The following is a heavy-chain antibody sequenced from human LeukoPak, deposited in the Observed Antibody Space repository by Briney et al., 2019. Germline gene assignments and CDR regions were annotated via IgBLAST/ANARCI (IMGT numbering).Heavy chain of an antibody. V-gene: IGHV1-18*01. D-gene: IGHD3-22*01. Sequence: ASVKVSCKASGYTFTSYDISWLRQAPGQGLEWMGRISAHNGNTNYAQKLQGRVTMTTDTSTRTAYMELRSLRSDDTAVYFCAREYYDYYEGFDYWGQGTLVTVSS. CDR2: ISAHNGNT. J-gene: IGHJ4*02. CDR1: GYTFTSYD. CDR3: AREYYDYYEGFDY.